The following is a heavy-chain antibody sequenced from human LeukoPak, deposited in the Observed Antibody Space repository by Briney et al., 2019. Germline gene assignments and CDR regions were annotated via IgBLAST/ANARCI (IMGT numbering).Heavy chain of an antibody. V-gene: IGHV3-9*01. CDR2: ISWNSGSI. J-gene: IGHJ4*02. CDR3: AKDIRRSRAGVFDY. D-gene: IGHD3-10*01. CDR1: GFTFDDYA. Sequence: PGGSLRLSCAASGFTFDDYAMHWVRQAPGKGLEWVSGISWNSGSIGYADSVKGRFTISRDNAKNSLYLQMNSLRAEDTALYYCAKDIRRSRAGVFDYWGQGTLVTVSS.